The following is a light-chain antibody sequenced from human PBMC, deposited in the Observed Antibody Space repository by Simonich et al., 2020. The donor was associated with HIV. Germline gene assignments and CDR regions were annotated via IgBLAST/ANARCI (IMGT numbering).Light chain of an antibody. CDR3: QQYGSSPPYT. CDR2: GAS. CDR1: QSVSSSY. J-gene: IGKJ2*01. Sequence: EIVFTQSPGTLSLSPGERATLSCRASQSVSSSYLAWYQQKSGKAPRLLIYGASNRATGIPDRFSGSGSGTDFTLTISRLEPEDFAVYYCQQYGSSPPYTFGQGTKLEIK. V-gene: IGKV3-20*01.